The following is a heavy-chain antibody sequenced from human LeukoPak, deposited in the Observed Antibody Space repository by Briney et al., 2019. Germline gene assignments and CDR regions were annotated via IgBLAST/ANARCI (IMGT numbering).Heavy chain of an antibody. CDR2: INSAGSSR. Sequence: GGSLRLSCAASGFTFSSYGMHWVRQAPGKGLVWVSRINSAGSSRNYADSVKGRFTISRDNAKNTLYLQMSSLRAEDTAVYYCASASSHRIAAGGDYWGQGTLVTVSS. CDR1: GFTFSSYG. CDR3: ASASSHRIAAGGDY. V-gene: IGHV3-74*01. D-gene: IGHD6-13*01. J-gene: IGHJ4*02.